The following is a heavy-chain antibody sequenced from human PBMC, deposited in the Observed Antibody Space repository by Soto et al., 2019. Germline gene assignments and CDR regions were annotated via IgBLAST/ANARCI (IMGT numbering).Heavy chain of an antibody. CDR2: ISAYNGNT. D-gene: IGHD3-3*01. V-gene: IGHV1-18*01. Sequence: ASVKVSCKASGYTFTSYGISWVRRAPGQGLEWMGWISAYNGNTNYAQKLQGRVTMTTDTSTSTAYMELRSLRSDDTAVYYCASTRLIYDFWSGLGPNDAFDIWGQGTMVTVSS. J-gene: IGHJ3*02. CDR1: GYTFTSYG. CDR3: ASTRLIYDFWSGLGPNDAFDI.